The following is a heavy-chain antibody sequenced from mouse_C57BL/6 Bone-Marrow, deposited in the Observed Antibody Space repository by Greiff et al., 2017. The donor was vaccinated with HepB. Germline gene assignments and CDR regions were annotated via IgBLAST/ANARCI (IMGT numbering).Heavy chain of an antibody. CDR3: ARWGGYPFDY. Sequence: QVQLQQPGAELVRPGSSVKLSCKASGYTFTSYWMDWVKQRPGQGLEWIGNIYPSDSETHYNQKFKDKATLTVDKSSNTAYMQLSSLTSEDSAVYYCARWGGYPFDYWGQGTTLTVSS. CDR2: IYPSDSET. V-gene: IGHV1-61*01. D-gene: IGHD2-2*01. J-gene: IGHJ2*01. CDR1: GYTFTSYW.